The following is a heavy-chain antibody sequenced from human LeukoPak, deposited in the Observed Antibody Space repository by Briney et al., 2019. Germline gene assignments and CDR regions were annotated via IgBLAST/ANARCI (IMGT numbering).Heavy chain of an antibody. J-gene: IGHJ4*02. D-gene: IGHD2-2*01. CDR3: VRAAMPYIINGRRFDY. Sequence: PGESLRLSCAASGFTSSAYDMHRVRQITGGGLEWVSTSGTVGDTFYSDSVKGRFTISRENAKNSVHLQMNSLRVEDSAIYFCVRAAMPYIINGRRFDYWGQGTLVTDSS. CDR2: SGTVGDT. CDR1: GFTSSAYD. V-gene: IGHV3-13*04.